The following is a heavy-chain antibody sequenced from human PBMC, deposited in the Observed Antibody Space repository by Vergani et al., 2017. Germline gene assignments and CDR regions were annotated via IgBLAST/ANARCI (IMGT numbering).Heavy chain of an antibody. J-gene: IGHJ4*02. V-gene: IGHV3-9*01. Sequence: VQLVESGGGVVQPGRSLRLSCAASGFTFDDYAMHWVRQAPGKGLEWVSGISWNSGSIGYADSVKGRFTISRDNAKNSLYLQMNSLRAEDTALYYCAKDSQWLVGGYFDYWGQGTLVTVSS. D-gene: IGHD6-19*01. CDR2: ISWNSGSI. CDR3: AKDSQWLVGGYFDY. CDR1: GFTFDDYA.